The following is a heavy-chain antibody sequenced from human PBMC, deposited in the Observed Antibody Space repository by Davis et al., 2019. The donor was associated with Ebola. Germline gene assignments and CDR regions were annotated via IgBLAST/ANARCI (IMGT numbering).Heavy chain of an antibody. J-gene: IGHJ6*02. V-gene: IGHV4-34*01. CDR1: GGSFSGYY. Sequence: MPSETLSLTCAVYGGSFSGYYWSWIRQPPGKGLEWIGEINHSGSTNYNPSLKSRVTISVDTSKNQSSLKLSSVTAADTAVYYCATPGRYCTNGVCYYYYYGMDVWGQGTTVTVSS. CDR3: ATPGRYCTNGVCYYYYYGMDV. D-gene: IGHD2-8*01. CDR2: INHSGST.